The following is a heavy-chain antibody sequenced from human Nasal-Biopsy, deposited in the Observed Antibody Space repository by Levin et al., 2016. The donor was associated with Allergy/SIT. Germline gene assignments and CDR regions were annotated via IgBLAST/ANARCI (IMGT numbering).Heavy chain of an antibody. CDR2: VNPDGSVT. CDR1: GFSFSRHW. D-gene: IGHD3-10*01. J-gene: IGHJ4*02. V-gene: IGHV3-74*01. Sequence: GESLKISCAATGFSFSRHWMHWVRQVPGKGLVWVARVNPDGSVTEYADSVKGRFTISRDNAKSALYMQMSSLRAEDTSVYFCTRESYWSLDYWGQGTLVTVSS. CDR3: TRESYWSLDY.